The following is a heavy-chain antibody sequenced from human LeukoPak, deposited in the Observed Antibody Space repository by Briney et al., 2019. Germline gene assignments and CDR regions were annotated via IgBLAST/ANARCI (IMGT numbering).Heavy chain of an antibody. J-gene: IGHJ6*03. D-gene: IGHD3-10*01. Sequence: GGSLRLSCAASGFTFSSYGMSWVRQAPGKGLEWVSAISGSGGSTYYADSVKGRFTISRDNAKNSLYLQMNSLRAEDTAVYYCARDRGEDYMDVWGKGTTVTVSS. CDR1: GFTFSSYG. CDR2: ISGSGGST. V-gene: IGHV3-23*01. CDR3: ARDRGEDYMDV.